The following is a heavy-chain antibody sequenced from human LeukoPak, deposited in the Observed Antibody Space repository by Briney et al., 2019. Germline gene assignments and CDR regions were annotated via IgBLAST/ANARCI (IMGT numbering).Heavy chain of an antibody. J-gene: IGHJ4*02. CDR1: GFTFSNYA. CDR3: AKNWGYSYGKGFDY. CDR2: ISGSGDNT. Sequence: GGSLRLSCAASGFTFSNYAMSWVRQTPGKGLEWVSVISGSGDNTYYADSVKGRFTISRDKSKNTLYLQMNSLRAEDTAVYHCAKNWGYSYGKGFDYWGQGTLVTVSS. V-gene: IGHV3-23*01. D-gene: IGHD5-18*01.